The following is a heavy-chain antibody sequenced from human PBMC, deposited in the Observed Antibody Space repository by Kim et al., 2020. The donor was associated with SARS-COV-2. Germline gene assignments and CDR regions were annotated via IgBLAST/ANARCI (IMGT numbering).Heavy chain of an antibody. D-gene: IGHD1-26*01. CDR1: GFTFSSYA. J-gene: IGHJ4*02. CDR3: ARPYSGSYRGYFDY. CDR2: ISYDGSNK. V-gene: IGHV3-30-3*01. Sequence: GGSLRLSCAASGFTFSSYAMHWVRQAPGKGLEWVAVISYDGSNKYYADSVKGRFTISRDNSKNTLYLQMNSLRAEDTAVYYCARPYSGSYRGYFDYWGQGTLVTVSS.